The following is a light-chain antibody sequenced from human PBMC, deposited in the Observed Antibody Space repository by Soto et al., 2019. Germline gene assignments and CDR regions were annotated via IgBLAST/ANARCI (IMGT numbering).Light chain of an antibody. CDR1: QSVSSY. V-gene: IGKV3-11*01. Sequence: EIVLTQSPATLSLSPGERATLSCRASQSVSSYLAWYQQKPGQAPRLLIYDASNRATGIPARFSGSGSGTDFTLTISSVEPEDFALYYCQQRSTWPPAFGQGTKLEIK. CDR2: DAS. J-gene: IGKJ2*01. CDR3: QQRSTWPPA.